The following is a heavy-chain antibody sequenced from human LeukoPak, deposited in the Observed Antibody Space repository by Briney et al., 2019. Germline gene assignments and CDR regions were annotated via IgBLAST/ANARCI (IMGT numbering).Heavy chain of an antibody. J-gene: IGHJ6*02. V-gene: IGHV3-33*01. CDR1: GFTFSSYG. CDR2: IWYDGSNK. CDR3: ARDYVPGIAAAGYYYYYGMDV. Sequence: GGSLRLSCAASGFTFSSYGMLWVRQAPGKGLEWGAVIWYDGSNKYYADSVKGRFTISRDNSKNTLYLQMNSLRAEDTAVYYCARDYVPGIAAAGYYYYYGMDVWGQGTTVTVSS. D-gene: IGHD6-13*01.